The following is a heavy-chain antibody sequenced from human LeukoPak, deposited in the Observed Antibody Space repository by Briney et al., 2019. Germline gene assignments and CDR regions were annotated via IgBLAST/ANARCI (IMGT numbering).Heavy chain of an antibody. CDR1: GGSISSSSYY. J-gene: IGHJ3*01. Sequence: SETLSLTCAVSGGSISSSSYYWGWIRQPPGKGLEWIGSIYYTGSTYYNLSLKSRVTISVDTSKNQFSLKLSSVTAADTAVYHCARSLAFAYCGGDCQGAFDVWGLGTLVTVSS. D-gene: IGHD2-21*02. V-gene: IGHV4-39*01. CDR3: ARSLAFAYCGGDCQGAFDV. CDR2: IYYTGST.